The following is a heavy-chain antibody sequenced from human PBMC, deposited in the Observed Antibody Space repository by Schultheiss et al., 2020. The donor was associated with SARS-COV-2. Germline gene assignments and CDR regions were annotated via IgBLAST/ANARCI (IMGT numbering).Heavy chain of an antibody. CDR1: GYSISSGYY. D-gene: IGHD6-19*01. Sequence: SQTLSLTCAVSGYSISSGYYWGWIRQPPGKGLEWIGSVFHSGSTYYNPSLKSRVTISVDTSKNQFSLKLSSVTAADTAVYYCARVRIAVAGTFHYYYGMDVWGQGTTVTVSS. CDR3: ARVRIAVAGTFHYYYGMDV. J-gene: IGHJ6*02. CDR2: VFHSGST. V-gene: IGHV4-38-2*01.